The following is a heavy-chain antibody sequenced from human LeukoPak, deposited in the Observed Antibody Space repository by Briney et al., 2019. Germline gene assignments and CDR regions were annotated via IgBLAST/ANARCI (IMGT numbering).Heavy chain of an antibody. CDR3: ARGKSKQLVPDY. CDR1: GYTFTSYG. CDR2: INPNSGGT. D-gene: IGHD6-6*01. J-gene: IGHJ4*02. Sequence: ASVKVSCKASGYTFTSYGISWVRQAPGQGLEWMGWINPNSGGTNYAQKFQGRVTMTRDTSISTAYMELSRLRSDDTAVYYCARGKSKQLVPDYWGQGTLVTVSS. V-gene: IGHV1-2*02.